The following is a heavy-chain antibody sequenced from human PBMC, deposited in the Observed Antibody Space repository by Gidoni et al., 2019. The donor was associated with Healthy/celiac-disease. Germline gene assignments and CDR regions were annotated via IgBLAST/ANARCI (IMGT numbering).Heavy chain of an antibody. V-gene: IGHV4-38-2*01. CDR3: ASLTPISGYSSSWYGNYYYYYGMDV. J-gene: IGHJ6*02. CDR1: GYSISSGYY. D-gene: IGHD6-13*01. CDR2: IYHSGST. Sequence: QVQLQESGPGLVKPSETLSLTCAVSGYSISSGYYWAWIRQPPGKGLEWIGSIYHSGSTYYNPSLKSRVTISVDTSKNQFSLKLSSVTAADTAVYYCASLTPISGYSSSWYGNYYYYYGMDVWGQGTTVTVSS.